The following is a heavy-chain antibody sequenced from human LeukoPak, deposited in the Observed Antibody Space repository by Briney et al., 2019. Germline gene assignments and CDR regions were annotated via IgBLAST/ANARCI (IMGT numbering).Heavy chain of an antibody. J-gene: IGHJ6*02. D-gene: IGHD3-10*01. CDR3: AKDSGGGSGWFGELFERYYYGMDV. CDR2: ISSSSSYI. CDR1: GFTFSSYS. Sequence: GGSLRLSCAASGFTFSSYSMNWDRQAPGKGLEWVSSISSSSSYIYYADSVKGRFTISRDNAKNSLYLQMNSLRAEDTAVYYCAKDSGGGSGWFGELFERYYYGMDVWGQGTTVTVSS. V-gene: IGHV3-21*01.